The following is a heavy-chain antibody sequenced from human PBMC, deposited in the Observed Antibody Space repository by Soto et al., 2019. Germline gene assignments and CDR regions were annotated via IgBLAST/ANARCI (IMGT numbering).Heavy chain of an antibody. CDR3: AHSSRGGDVQLAFFDY. V-gene: IGHV2-5*02. CDR1: GFSLSTSGVG. D-gene: IGHD2-21*02. Sequence: GPTLVNPTQTLTLTCTVSGFSLSTSGVGVGWIRQPPGKALEWLALIYWDDDKIYTPSLKTRLTITKDTSKNQVVLAMTNMDPVDTATFYCAHSSRGGDVQLAFFDYWGQGALVTVSS. J-gene: IGHJ4*02. CDR2: IYWDDDK.